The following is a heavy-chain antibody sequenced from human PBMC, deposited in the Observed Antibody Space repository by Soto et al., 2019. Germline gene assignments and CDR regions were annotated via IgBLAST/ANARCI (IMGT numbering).Heavy chain of an antibody. CDR2: FHNAGSP. V-gene: IGHV3-66*01. J-gene: IGHJ4*02. CDR3: ARGEAREAAVDS. CDR1: GFTVTSKY. Sequence: EVKLVESGGDLVQPGESLRLSCAASGFTVTSKYRHRVRHAPGKGLEWVSVFHNAGSPYYADSVKGRFTISSDTSTNTVYLHMNTLRAEDMAVYYCARGEAREAAVDSWGPGTLVTVS. D-gene: IGHD1-26*01.